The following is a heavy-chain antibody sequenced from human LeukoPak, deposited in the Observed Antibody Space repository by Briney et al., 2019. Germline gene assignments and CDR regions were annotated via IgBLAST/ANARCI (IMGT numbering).Heavy chain of an antibody. J-gene: IGHJ4*02. CDR2: IDSSSNYI. Sequence: GGSLRLSCAASGFTFSSYSMNWVRQAPGKGLEWVSSIDSSSNYIYYADSLKGRFIISRDNAKNSLFLQMNSLRAEDTAVYYCARRLRRNYFDYWGQGTLVTVSS. D-gene: IGHD4-17*01. CDR3: ARRLRRNYFDY. V-gene: IGHV3-21*01. CDR1: GFTFSSYS.